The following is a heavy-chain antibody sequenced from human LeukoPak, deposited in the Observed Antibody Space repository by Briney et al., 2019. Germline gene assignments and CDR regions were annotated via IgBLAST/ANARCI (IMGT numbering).Heavy chain of an antibody. D-gene: IGHD3-3*01. CDR2: ISAYNCNT. V-gene: IGHV1-18*01. J-gene: IGHJ5*02. Sequence: ASVKVSCKASGYTFTSYGISWVRQAPGQGLEGMGWISAYNCNTNYAQKLQGRVTMTTDTSTSKAYMELRSLRSDDTAVYYCARVKTIRQYNWFDPWGQGTLVTVSS. CDR1: GYTFTSYG. CDR3: ARVKTIRQYNWFDP.